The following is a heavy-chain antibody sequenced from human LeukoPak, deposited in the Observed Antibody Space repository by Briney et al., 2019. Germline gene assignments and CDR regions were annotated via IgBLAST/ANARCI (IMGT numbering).Heavy chain of an antibody. D-gene: IGHD3-10*01. CDR1: GGSIGSYY. V-gene: IGHV4-59*08. CDR3: ARQRYGSGSYYIDY. Sequence: PSETLSLTCTVSGGSIGSYYWSWIRQPPGKGLEWIGYIYYSGSTNYNPSLKSRVTISVDTSKNQFSLKLSSVTAADTAVYYCARQRYGSGSYYIDYWGQGTLVTVSS. CDR2: IYYSGST. J-gene: IGHJ4*02.